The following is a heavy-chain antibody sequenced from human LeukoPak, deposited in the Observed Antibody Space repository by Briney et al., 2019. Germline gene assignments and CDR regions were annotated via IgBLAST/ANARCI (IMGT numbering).Heavy chain of an antibody. CDR3: ARDGAAAGTIDY. J-gene: IGHJ4*02. CDR2: IYYSGST. D-gene: IGHD6-13*01. V-gene: IGHV4-59*12. Sequence: SETLSLTCTVSGGAISSYYWNWIRQPPGKGLEWIGYIYYSGSTSYNPSLKSRVTISVDMSKNQFSLRLSSVTAADTAVYYCARDGAAAGTIDYWGQGTLVTVSS. CDR1: GGAISSYY.